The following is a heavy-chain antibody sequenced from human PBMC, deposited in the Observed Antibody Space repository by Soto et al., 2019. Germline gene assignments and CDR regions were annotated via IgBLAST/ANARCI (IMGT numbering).Heavy chain of an antibody. Sequence: SETLSLTCTVSGGSISSGDYYWSWIRQHPGKGLEWIGYIYYSGSTYYNPSLKSRVTISVDTSKNQFSLKLSSVTAADTAVYYCASEYCSGGSCPLYYGMDVWGQGTTVT. CDR1: GGSISSGDYY. V-gene: IGHV4-31*03. J-gene: IGHJ6*02. CDR2: IYYSGST. D-gene: IGHD2-15*01. CDR3: ASEYCSGGSCPLYYGMDV.